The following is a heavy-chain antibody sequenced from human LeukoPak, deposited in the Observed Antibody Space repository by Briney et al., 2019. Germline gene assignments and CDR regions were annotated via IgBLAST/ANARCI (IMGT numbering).Heavy chain of an antibody. V-gene: IGHV3-30*03. Sequence: GGSLRLSCTASGFTFKSYAMHWVRQAPGKGLEWVALMSFDGTNTNYADSERGRFTISRDNSKNTLYLQMTSLNNEDTAVYYCAFGLWFADAFDIWGQGTVVTVSS. CDR2: MSFDGTNT. CDR1: GFTFKSYA. D-gene: IGHD3-10*01. CDR3: AFGLWFADAFDI. J-gene: IGHJ3*02.